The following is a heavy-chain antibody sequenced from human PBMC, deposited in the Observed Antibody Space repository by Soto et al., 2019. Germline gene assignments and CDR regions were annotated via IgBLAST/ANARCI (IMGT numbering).Heavy chain of an antibody. CDR1: GYTFTNFG. CDR3: PRVEVLRFFEWLI. Sequence: XSVEASCRASGYTFTNFGGGLVRHAPGQGLEWMGWISAYNGNTNYAQNLQGRVTMTTDTSTSKAYMELRSLRSDDTAVYYCPRVEVLRFFEWLIWGQGTLVTVSS. CDR2: ISAYNGNT. V-gene: IGHV1-18*04. D-gene: IGHD3-3*01. J-gene: IGHJ4*02.